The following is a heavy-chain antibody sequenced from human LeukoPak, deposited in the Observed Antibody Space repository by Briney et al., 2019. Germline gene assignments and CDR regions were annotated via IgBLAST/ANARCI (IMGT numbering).Heavy chain of an antibody. CDR2: TYYRSKWYN. CDR3: ARVEEDLDPDYYGSGSYYFDP. Sequence: SQTLSLTCAISGDSVSSNSAAWNWIRQSPSRGLEWLGRTYYRSKWYNDYAVSVKSRITINPDTSKNQFSLKRSSVTAADTAVYYCARVEEDLDPDYYGSGSYYFDPWGQGTLVTVSS. D-gene: IGHD3-10*01. J-gene: IGHJ5*02. CDR1: GDSVSSNSAA. V-gene: IGHV6-1*01.